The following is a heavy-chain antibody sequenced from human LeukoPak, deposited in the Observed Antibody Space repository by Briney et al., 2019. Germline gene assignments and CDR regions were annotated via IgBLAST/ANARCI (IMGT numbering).Heavy chain of an antibody. J-gene: IGHJ4*02. CDR3: ARDTYDDYVPLDY. D-gene: IGHD4-17*01. V-gene: IGHV3-33*01. CDR1: GXTLSSYG. Sequence: PGRSLRLSCSASGXTLSSYGRHWVRQAPGKGLEWGAVIWYDGSNTYYADSVKGRFTISRDNSKNTLYLQMNSLRAEDTAVYYCARDTYDDYVPLDYWGQGTLVTVSS. CDR2: IWYDGSNT.